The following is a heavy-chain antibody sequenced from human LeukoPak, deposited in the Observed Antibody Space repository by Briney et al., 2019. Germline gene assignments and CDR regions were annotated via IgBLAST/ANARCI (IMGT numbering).Heavy chain of an antibody. CDR2: ISGSGGST. V-gene: IGHV3-23*01. CDR1: GFTFSSYA. Sequence: GGSLRLSCAASGFTFSSYAMSWVRQAPGKGLEWVSAISGSGGSTYYADSVKGRFTISRDNSKNTLYLQMNSLRAEDTAVYYCAKREDIVVLPAAILLSPIDYWGQGTLVTVSS. CDR3: AKREDIVVLPAAILLSPIDY. D-gene: IGHD2-2*01. J-gene: IGHJ4*02.